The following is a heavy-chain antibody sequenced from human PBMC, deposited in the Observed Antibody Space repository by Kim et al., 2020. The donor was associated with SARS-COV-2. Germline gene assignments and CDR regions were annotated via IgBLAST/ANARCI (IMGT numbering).Heavy chain of an antibody. D-gene: IGHD3-10*01. Sequence: DSVKGRFTISRDNSKNTLYLQMNSLRAEDTAVYYCARDSGLWFGINWFDPWGQGTLVTVSS. V-gene: IGHV3-30*07. CDR3: ARDSGLWFGINWFDP. J-gene: IGHJ5*02.